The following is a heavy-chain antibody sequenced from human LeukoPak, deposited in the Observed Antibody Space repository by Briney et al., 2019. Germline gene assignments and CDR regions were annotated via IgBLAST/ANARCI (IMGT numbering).Heavy chain of an antibody. D-gene: IGHD3-10*01. Sequence: GGSLRLSCAASGFSFSTYGMHWVRQAPGKGLEWVAVISYDGSNKYFADSVKGRFTISRDNSKNTLYLQMNGLRAEHTAVYYCAKTRRQLLWFVELSLDYWGQGTLVTVSS. V-gene: IGHV3-30*18. J-gene: IGHJ4*02. CDR2: ISYDGSNK. CDR1: GFSFSTYG. CDR3: AKTRRQLLWFVELSLDY.